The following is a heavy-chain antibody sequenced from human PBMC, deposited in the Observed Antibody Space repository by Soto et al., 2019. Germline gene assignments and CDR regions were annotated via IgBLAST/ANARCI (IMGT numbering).Heavy chain of an antibody. D-gene: IGHD2-15*01. CDR1: GFTFRSYA. Sequence: EVQLLESGGGLGQPGGSLRLSCAASGFTFRSYAMTWVRQAPGKGLEWVSTISGSGGSTYYGDSVKGRFTISRDNSKNTLYLQMNSLRVEDTAIYFCGKDSGVICSGGSCYALDSWGQGTLVTVSS. CDR3: GKDSGVICSGGSCYALDS. CDR2: ISGSGGST. V-gene: IGHV3-23*01. J-gene: IGHJ4*02.